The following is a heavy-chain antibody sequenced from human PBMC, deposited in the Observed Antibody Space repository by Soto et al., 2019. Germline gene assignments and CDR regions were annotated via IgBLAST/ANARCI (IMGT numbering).Heavy chain of an antibody. J-gene: IGHJ4*02. D-gene: IGHD5-18*01. CDR1: GFTFSSYS. V-gene: IGHV3-21*01. CDR3: ARDQPGYSYGYGLGY. Sequence: PGGSLRLSCAASGFTFSSYSMNWVRQAPGKGLEWVSSITSSSSYISYADSVKGRFTISRDNAKNSLYLQMNSLRAEDTVVYYCARDQPGYSYGYGLGYWGQGTLVTVSS. CDR2: ITSSSSYI.